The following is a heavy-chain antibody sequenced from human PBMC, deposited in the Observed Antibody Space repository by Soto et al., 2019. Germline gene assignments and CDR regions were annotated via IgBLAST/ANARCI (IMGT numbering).Heavy chain of an antibody. J-gene: IGHJ6*02. Sequence: GESLKISCKGSGYSFTSYWIGWVRQMPGKGLEWMGIIYPGDSDTRYSPSFQGQVTISADKSISTAYLQWSSLKASDTAMYYCARHGLNTYYYGSGSYSQLYYYYGMDVWGQGTTVTVSS. V-gene: IGHV5-51*01. CDR3: ARHGLNTYYYGSGSYSQLYYYYGMDV. CDR1: GYSFTSYW. CDR2: IYPGDSDT. D-gene: IGHD3-10*01.